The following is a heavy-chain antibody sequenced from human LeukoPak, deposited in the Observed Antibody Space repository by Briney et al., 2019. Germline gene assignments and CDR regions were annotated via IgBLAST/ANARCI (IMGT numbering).Heavy chain of an antibody. J-gene: IGHJ4*02. D-gene: IGHD6-6*01. Sequence: PGGSLRLSCAASGFTFSTYAMHWVRQAPGKGLEWLSVISYDGSNKYYADSVKGRFTISRDNSKNTLYLQMNSLRAEDTAVYYCARVWDSSSPFDYWGQGTLVTVSS. CDR2: ISYDGSNK. CDR3: ARVWDSSSPFDY. CDR1: GFTFSTYA. V-gene: IGHV3-30*04.